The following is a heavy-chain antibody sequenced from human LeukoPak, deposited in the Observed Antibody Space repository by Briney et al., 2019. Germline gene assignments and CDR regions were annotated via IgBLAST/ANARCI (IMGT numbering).Heavy chain of an antibody. D-gene: IGHD6-19*01. Sequence: GESLKISCKGSGYSFTSYWIGWVRQMPGKGLGWMGIIYPGDSDTRYSPSFQGQVTISADKSISTAYLQWSSLKASDTAMYYCARHGSREQWLVPPDYWGQGTLVTVSS. J-gene: IGHJ4*02. CDR1: GYSFTSYW. CDR3: ARHGSREQWLVPPDY. CDR2: IYPGDSDT. V-gene: IGHV5-51*01.